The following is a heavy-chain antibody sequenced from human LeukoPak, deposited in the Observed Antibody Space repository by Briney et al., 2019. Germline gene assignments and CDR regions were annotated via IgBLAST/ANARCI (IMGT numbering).Heavy chain of an antibody. CDR3: ASEGYSSSSSAFDI. CDR2: ISSSGSTI. V-gene: IGHV3-11*01. J-gene: IGHJ3*02. Sequence: GESLRLSCAASGFTFSDYYMSWIRQAPGKGLEWVSYISSSGSTIYYADSVKGRFTISRDNAKNSLYLQMNSLRAEDTAVYYCASEGYSSSSSAFDIWGQGTMVTVSS. CDR1: GFTFSDYY. D-gene: IGHD6-13*01.